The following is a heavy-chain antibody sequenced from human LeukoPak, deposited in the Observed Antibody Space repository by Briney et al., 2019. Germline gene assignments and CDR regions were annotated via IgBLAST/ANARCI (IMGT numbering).Heavy chain of an antibody. CDR3: ARGDDCSSTSCPYYYYGMNV. Sequence: ASVKVSCKASGYTFTSYGISWVRQAPGQGLEWMGWISAYNGNTSYAQKLQGRVTMTTDTSTSKAYLELRSLRSDDTAVYYCARGDDCSSTSCPYYYYGMNVCSQATTVTLS. J-gene: IGHJ6*02. D-gene: IGHD2-2*01. CDR2: ISAYNGNT. CDR1: GYTFTSYG. V-gene: IGHV1-18*01.